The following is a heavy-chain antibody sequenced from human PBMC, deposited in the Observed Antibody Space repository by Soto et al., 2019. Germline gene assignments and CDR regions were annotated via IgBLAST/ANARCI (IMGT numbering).Heavy chain of an antibody. J-gene: IGHJ6*02. D-gene: IGHD2-2*01. CDR3: SRSQGSSTSLEIYYYYYYGMDV. CDR1: GGTFSSYA. V-gene: IGHV1-69*01. Sequence: QVQLVQSGAEVKKPGSSVKVSCKASGGTFSSYAISWVRQAPGQGLEWMGGIIPISGTANYAQKFQGRVTITADECTSTAYMELSSQRSEDTAVYYCSRSQGSSTSLEIYYYYYYGMDVWGQGTTVTVSS. CDR2: IIPISGTA.